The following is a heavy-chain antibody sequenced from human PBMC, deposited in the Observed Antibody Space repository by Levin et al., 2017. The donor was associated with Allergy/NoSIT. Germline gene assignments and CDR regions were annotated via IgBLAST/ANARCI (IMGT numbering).Heavy chain of an antibody. CDR1: GYTFTGYY. CDR2: INPNSGGT. J-gene: IGHJ5*02. CDR3: ARDIWRVGVATMGGNWFDP. D-gene: IGHD5-12*01. Sequence: ASVKVSCKASGYTFTGYYMHWVRQAPGQGLEWMGWINPNSGGTNYAQKFQGRVTMTRDTSISTAYMELSRLRSDDTAVYYCARDIWRVGVATMGGNWFDPWGQGTLVTVSS. V-gene: IGHV1-2*02.